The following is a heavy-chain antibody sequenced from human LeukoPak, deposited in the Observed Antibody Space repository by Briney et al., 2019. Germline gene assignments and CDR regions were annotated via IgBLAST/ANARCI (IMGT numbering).Heavy chain of an antibody. J-gene: IGHJ3*02. CDR1: GYTFTSYA. D-gene: IGHD6-13*01. Sequence: ASVKVSCKASGYTFTSYAMNWVRQAPGQGLEWMGWINTNTGNPTYAQGFTGRFVFSLDTSVSTAYLQISSLKAEDTAVYYCAGDKDSSSWYDAFDIWGQGTMVTVSS. V-gene: IGHV7-4-1*02. CDR3: AGDKDSSSWYDAFDI. CDR2: INTNTGNP.